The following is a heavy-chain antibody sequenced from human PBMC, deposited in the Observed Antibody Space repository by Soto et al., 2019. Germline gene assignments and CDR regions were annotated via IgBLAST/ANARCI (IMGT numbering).Heavy chain of an antibody. Sequence: SVKVSCKASGVTLSSYVISWVRQAPGQGLEWMGGIIPIFGTTTYGEKFQGRVTITADESTSTTYMELSSLKSEDTAVYYCARDPRQDCSGETCYYSWGQGTLVTVSS. CDR3: ARDPRQDCSGETCYYS. CDR2: IIPIFGTT. V-gene: IGHV1-69*13. CDR1: GVTLSSYV. D-gene: IGHD2-15*01. J-gene: IGHJ4*02.